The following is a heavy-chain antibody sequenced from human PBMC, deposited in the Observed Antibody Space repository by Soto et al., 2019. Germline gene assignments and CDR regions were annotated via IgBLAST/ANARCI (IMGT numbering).Heavy chain of an antibody. J-gene: IGHJ3*02. V-gene: IGHV3-72*01. Sequence: EVQLVESGGGLVQPGGSLRLSCTASGFSFSDHYMDWARQAPGKGLEWVGRIRNKANSYTTGFAASVRGRFAISRDDSKNSLYLQMNSLKTEDTAVYYCVRVCPGGAFDIRGQGTRVTVSS. CDR1: GFSFSDHY. CDR3: VRVCPGGAFDI. D-gene: IGHD3-10*02. CDR2: IRNKANSYTT.